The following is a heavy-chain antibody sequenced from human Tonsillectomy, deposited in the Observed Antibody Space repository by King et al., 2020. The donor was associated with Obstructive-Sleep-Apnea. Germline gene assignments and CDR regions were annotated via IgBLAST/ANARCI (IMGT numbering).Heavy chain of an antibody. CDR1: GGTFRTYA. CDR3: AASLRYYGMDV. D-gene: IGHD4/OR15-4a*01. Sequence: QLVQSGAEVKKPGSSVKVSCKASGGTFRTYAVSWVRQAPGPGLEWMGGIIPIFGPANYAQKFQGRVSITADESTSTAYMELTSLRSEDTAVYYWAASLRYYGMDVWGQGTTVIVSS. CDR2: IIPIFGPA. V-gene: IGHV1-69*12. J-gene: IGHJ6*02.